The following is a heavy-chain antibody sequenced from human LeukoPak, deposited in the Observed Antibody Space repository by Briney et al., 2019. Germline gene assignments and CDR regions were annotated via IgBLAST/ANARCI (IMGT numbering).Heavy chain of an antibody. Sequence: GGSLRLSCTISGFTFTNYWMNWVRQAPGKGLVWVSRINPDGTNTKYADSVKGRFTIFRDNTKNTLYLQMTSLRPEDTAVYYCARDLYSSGDYWGQGTLVTVSS. CDR1: GFTFTNYW. D-gene: IGHD6-19*01. CDR3: ARDLYSSGDY. CDR2: INPDGTNT. V-gene: IGHV3-74*01. J-gene: IGHJ4*02.